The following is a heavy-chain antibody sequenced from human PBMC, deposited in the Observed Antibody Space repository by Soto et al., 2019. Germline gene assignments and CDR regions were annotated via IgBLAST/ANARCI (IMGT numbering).Heavy chain of an antibody. Sequence: VQLVQSGTEVKKPGESLKISCKGSGYFFAGYWIAWVRQMPGKGLEWMGIIYPDNSNTKYSRSFQGQVTISADTSTLTAYLQWSSLKASDTAIYHCARHGAAVPTVPLIWFDPWGQGTLVTVSS. CDR1: GYFFAGYW. CDR2: IYPDNSNT. CDR3: ARHGAAVPTVPLIWFDP. V-gene: IGHV5-51*01. J-gene: IGHJ5*02. D-gene: IGHD6-13*01.